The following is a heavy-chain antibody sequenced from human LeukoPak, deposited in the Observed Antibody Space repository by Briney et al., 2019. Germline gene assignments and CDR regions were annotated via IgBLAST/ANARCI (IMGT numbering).Heavy chain of an antibody. CDR3: AKDVAV. J-gene: IGHJ4*02. CDR2: IRYDGSNK. V-gene: IGHV3-30*02. Sequence: GGSLRLSCAASGFIFSTYWMNWVRQAPGKGLEWVAFIRYDGSNKYYADSVKGRFTISRDNSKNTLYLQMNSLRAEDTAVYYCAKDVAVWGQGTLVTVSS. D-gene: IGHD6-19*01. CDR1: GFIFSTYW.